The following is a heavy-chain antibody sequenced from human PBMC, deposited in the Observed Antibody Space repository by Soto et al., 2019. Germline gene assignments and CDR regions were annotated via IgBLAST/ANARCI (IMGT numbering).Heavy chain of an antibody. CDR1: GFTVSNKY. D-gene: IGHD3-22*01. CDR2: IYSGNTT. V-gene: IGHV3-53*01. CDR3: AGGRGYYDTHGYSGYYFDS. J-gene: IGHJ4*02. Sequence: EVQLVESGGGLVQPGGSLRLSCAASGFTVSNKYMSWVRQAPGKGLECVSFIYSGNTTYYADSVKGRFTISRDNSKNTLYLQMDSLRAEATAVYYCAGGRGYYDTHGYSGYYFDSWGQGTLVTVTS.